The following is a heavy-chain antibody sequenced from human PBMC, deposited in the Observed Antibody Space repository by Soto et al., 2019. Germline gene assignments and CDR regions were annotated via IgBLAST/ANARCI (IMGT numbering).Heavy chain of an antibody. Sequence: GGSLRLSCAASGFTFSSYAMSWVRQAPGKGLEWVSAISGSGGSTYYADSVKGRFTISRDNSKNTLYLQMNSLRAEDTAVYYCAKGRGGYCSSTSCYTSYYYMDVWGKGTTVTVSS. CDR3: AKGRGGYCSSTSCYTSYYYMDV. CDR2: ISGSGGST. CDR1: GFTFSSYA. V-gene: IGHV3-23*01. D-gene: IGHD2-2*02. J-gene: IGHJ6*03.